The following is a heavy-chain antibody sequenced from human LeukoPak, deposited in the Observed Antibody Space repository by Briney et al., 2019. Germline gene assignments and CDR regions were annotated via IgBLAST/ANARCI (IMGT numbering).Heavy chain of an antibody. CDR3: ARGDLTTVPLLDY. CDR2: ISYDGSNK. V-gene: IGHV3-30*04. Sequence: GGSLRLSCAASGFTFSSYAMHWVRRAPGKGLEWVAVISYDGSNKYYADSVKGRFTISRDNSKHTLYLQMNSLRAEDTAVYYCARGDLTTVPLLDYWRQGTLVNVCS. J-gene: IGHJ4*02. CDR1: GFTFSSYA. D-gene: IGHD4-17*01.